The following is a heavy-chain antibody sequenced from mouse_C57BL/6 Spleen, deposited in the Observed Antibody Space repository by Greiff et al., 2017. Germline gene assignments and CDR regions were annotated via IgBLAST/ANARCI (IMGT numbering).Heavy chain of an antibody. J-gene: IGHJ1*03. D-gene: IGHD4-1*01. Sequence: QVQLQQPGAELVMPGASVKLSCKASGYTFTSYWMHWVKQRPGQGLEWIGEIDPSDSYTNYNQKFKGKSTLTVDKSSSTAYMQLSSLTSEDAAVYYCARRWDEGRYFDVWGTGTTVTVSS. CDR3: ARRWDEGRYFDV. CDR1: GYTFTSYW. V-gene: IGHV1-69*01. CDR2: IDPSDSYT.